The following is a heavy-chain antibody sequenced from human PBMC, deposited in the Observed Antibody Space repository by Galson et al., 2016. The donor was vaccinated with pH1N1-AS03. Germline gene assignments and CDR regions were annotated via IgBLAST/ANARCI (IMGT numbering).Heavy chain of an antibody. J-gene: IGHJ6*02. CDR1: GGTFSNYA. D-gene: IGHD1-26*01. V-gene: IGHV1-69*13. Sequence: SVKVSCKASGGTFSNYAISWVRQAPGQGLEWMGGFIPILGTVNYAQKFQGRVTITADESTSTAYMELYGLKSDDTAVYYCARDPRGPCSSATCATTYYFGMDVWGQGTTVIVSS. CDR3: ARDPRGPCSSATCATTYYFGMDV. CDR2: FIPILGTV.